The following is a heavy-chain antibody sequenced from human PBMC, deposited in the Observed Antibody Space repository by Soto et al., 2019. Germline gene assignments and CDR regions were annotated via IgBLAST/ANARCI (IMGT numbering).Heavy chain of an antibody. D-gene: IGHD3-10*01. V-gene: IGHV3-74*01. CDR2: MTNDGRDT. CDR3: ASRGVHQRGGVDV. Sequence: EVQLVESGGNLGQPGGSLRLSCAASGFTFRAYWMHWVRLDPGKGLVWVSRMTNDGRDTAYADSVKGRFTISRDNSQNPLSLKMRNLRAAGTAVSNCASRGVHQRGGVDVWGQGITVTVSS. J-gene: IGHJ6*02. CDR1: GFTFRAYW.